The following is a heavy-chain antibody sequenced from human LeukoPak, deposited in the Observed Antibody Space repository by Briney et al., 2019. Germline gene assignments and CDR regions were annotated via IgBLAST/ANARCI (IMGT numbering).Heavy chain of an antibody. CDR3: AHGAGGGTVLAY. Sequence: ESGPTLVNPTQTLTLTCTVSGFSLSTSGVGVGWIRQPPGKALERLALIYWDDDKRYSPSLKSRLTIMKDTSKNQVVFTMTNMDPVDTATYYCAHGAGGGTVLAYWGQGTLVTVSS. CDR2: IYWDDDK. V-gene: IGHV2-5*02. CDR1: GFSLSTSGVG. J-gene: IGHJ4*02. D-gene: IGHD6-13*01.